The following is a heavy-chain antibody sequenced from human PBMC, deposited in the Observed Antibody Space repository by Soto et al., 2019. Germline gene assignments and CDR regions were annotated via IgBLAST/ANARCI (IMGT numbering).Heavy chain of an antibody. J-gene: IGHJ5*01. CDR1: GDSVSSNSAS. Sequence: PSQTLSLTCAISGDSVSSNSASWDWIRQSPSRGLEWLGRTYYRSRWFNDYAGSVKGRITINPDTSNNQFSLQLTSLSPDDTAVYYCVSLRGDSCFDFCGQGTWFTFS. V-gene: IGHV6-1*01. CDR2: TYYRSRWFN. CDR3: VSLRGDSCFDF.